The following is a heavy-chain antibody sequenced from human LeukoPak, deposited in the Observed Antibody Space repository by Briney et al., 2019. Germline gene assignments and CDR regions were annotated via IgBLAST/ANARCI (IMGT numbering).Heavy chain of an antibody. CDR2: ISYDGSNK. V-gene: IGHV3-30*18. J-gene: IGHJ4*02. D-gene: IGHD5-12*01. CDR1: GFTFSSYG. Sequence: GSLRLSCAASGFTFSSYGMHWVRQAPGKGLEWVAVISYDGSNKYYADSVKGRFTISRDNSKSTLYLQMNSLRAEDTAVYYCAKGATTSSFDYWGQGTLVTVSS. CDR3: AKGATTSSFDY.